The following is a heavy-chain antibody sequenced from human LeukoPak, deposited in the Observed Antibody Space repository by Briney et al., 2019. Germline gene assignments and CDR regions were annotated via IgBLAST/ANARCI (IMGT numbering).Heavy chain of an antibody. CDR3: ARDLVPAAEYYYYYGMDV. CDR2: XXXDGSNK. D-gene: IGHD6-13*01. CDR1: GFTFSSYA. J-gene: IGHJ6*04. Sequence: PGRSLRLSCAASGFTFSSYAMHWVRQAPGKGXXXXXXXXXDGSNKYYADSVKGRFTISRDNSKNTLYLQMNSLRAEDTAVYYCARDLVPAAEYYYYYGMDVWGKGTTVTVSS. V-gene: IGHV3-30*01.